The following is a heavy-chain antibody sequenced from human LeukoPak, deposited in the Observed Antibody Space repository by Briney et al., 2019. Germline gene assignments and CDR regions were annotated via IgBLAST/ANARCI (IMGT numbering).Heavy chain of an antibody. CDR1: GFTVSSNY. J-gene: IGHJ4*02. CDR2: IYSGGSI. D-gene: IGHD6-19*01. V-gene: IGHV3-53*01. CDR3: ATLTPSSG. Sequence: GGSLRLSCAASGFTVSSNYMSWVRQAPGKGLEWVSVIYSGGSIYYADSVKGRFTISRDNAKNSLYLQMNSLRAEDTAVYYCATLTPSSGWGQGTLVTVSS.